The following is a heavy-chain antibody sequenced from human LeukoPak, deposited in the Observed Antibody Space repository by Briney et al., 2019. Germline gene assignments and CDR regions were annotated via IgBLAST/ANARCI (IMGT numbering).Heavy chain of an antibody. Sequence: GGSLGLSCAASGFTFSSWAMSWVRQAPGKGLEWVSTISGSGGSTYYADSVKGRFTISRDNSKNTLYLQMNSLRAEDTAVYYCAKKVVPTSTNWFDPWGQGTLVTVSS. D-gene: IGHD2-15*01. J-gene: IGHJ5*02. CDR2: ISGSGGST. V-gene: IGHV3-23*01. CDR3: AKKVVPTSTNWFDP. CDR1: GFTFSSWA.